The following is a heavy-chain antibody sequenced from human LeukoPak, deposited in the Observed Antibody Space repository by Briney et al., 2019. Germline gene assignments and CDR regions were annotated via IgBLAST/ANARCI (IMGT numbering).Heavy chain of an antibody. Sequence: ASVKVSCKASGYTFTGYYMHSVRQAPGQGLEWMGWINPNSGGTNYAQKFQGRVTMTRDTSISTAYMEPSRLRSDDTAVYYCAISPVSPMNWFDPWGQGTLVTVSS. CDR3: AISPVSPMNWFDP. CDR2: INPNSGGT. V-gene: IGHV1-2*02. CDR1: GYTFTGYY. J-gene: IGHJ5*02.